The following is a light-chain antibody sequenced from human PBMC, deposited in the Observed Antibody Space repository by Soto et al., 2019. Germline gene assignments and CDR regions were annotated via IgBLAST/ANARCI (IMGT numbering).Light chain of an antibody. J-gene: IGLJ1*01. CDR3: CSYAGSSLFV. Sequence: QSALTQPASVSGSPGQSITISCTGTSSDVGSYNLVSWYQQHPGKAPKLMIYEGSKRPSGVSNRFSGSKSGNTASLTISGLQAEDEAEYYCCSYAGSSLFVFGTGTKLTVL. V-gene: IGLV2-23*01. CDR2: EGS. CDR1: SSDVGSYNL.